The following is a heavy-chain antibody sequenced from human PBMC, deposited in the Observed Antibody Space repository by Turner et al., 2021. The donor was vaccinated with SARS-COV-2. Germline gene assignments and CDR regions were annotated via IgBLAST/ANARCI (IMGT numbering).Heavy chain of an antibody. D-gene: IGHD6-13*01. CDR3: ASDNGYSSSWYSVAFDI. CDR1: AFTFSTYW. J-gene: IGHJ3*02. V-gene: IGHV3-7*04. Sequence: VQLVESGGGLASPGGSLRLSCSASAFTFSTYWMSWVRQAPGKGLEWVANIKQDGSEKYYVDSVKGRFNISRDNTKNSLYLQMNSLRAEDTAVYYCASDNGYSSSWYSVAFDIWGQGTMVTVSS. CDR2: IKQDGSEK.